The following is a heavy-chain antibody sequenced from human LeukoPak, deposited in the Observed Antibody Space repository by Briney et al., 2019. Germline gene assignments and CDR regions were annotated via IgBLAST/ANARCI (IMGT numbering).Heavy chain of an antibody. V-gene: IGHV3-73*01. Sequence: GGSLRLSCAASGFTFSNAWMSWVRQASGKGLEWVGRIRSKANSYATSYAASVKGRFTVSRDDSKNTAYLQMNSLKTEDTAVYYCTRLGDYSSSWYGYWGQGTLVTVSS. J-gene: IGHJ4*02. CDR2: IRSKANSYAT. CDR3: TRLGDYSSSWYGY. D-gene: IGHD6-13*01. CDR1: GFTFSNAW.